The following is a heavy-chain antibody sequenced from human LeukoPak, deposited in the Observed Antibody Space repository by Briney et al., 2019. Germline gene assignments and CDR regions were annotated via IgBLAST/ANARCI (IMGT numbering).Heavy chain of an antibody. D-gene: IGHD4-23*01. Sequence: PSETPSLTCTVSGGSISSYYWSWIRQPAGKGLGWIGRIYTSGSTNYNPSLKSRVTMSVDTSKNQFSLKLSSVTAADTAVYYCARGSSTVVRLIIFDYWGQGTLVTVSS. CDR1: GGSISSYY. V-gene: IGHV4-4*07. CDR3: ARGSSTVVRLIIFDY. CDR2: IYTSGST. J-gene: IGHJ4*02.